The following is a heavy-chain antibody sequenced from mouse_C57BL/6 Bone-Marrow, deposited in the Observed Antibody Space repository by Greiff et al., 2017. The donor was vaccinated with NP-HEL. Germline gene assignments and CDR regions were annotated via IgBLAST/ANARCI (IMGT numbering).Heavy chain of an antibody. Sequence: VQLQQPGAELVMPGASVKLSCKASGYTFTSYWMHWVKQRPGQGLEWIGEIDPSDSYTNYNQKFKVKSTLTVDKSSSTAYMQLSSLTSEDSAVYYCARKRDYFDYWGKGTTLTVSS. CDR2: IDPSDSYT. CDR1: GYTFTSYW. V-gene: IGHV1-69*01. CDR3: ARKRDYFDY. J-gene: IGHJ2*01.